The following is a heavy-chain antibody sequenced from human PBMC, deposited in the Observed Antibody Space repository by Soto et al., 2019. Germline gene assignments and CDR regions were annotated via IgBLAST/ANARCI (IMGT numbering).Heavy chain of an antibody. V-gene: IGHV3-23*01. J-gene: IGHJ4*02. CDR2: ISGSGGNT. CDR3: AKEGGRGGGCFDY. Sequence: EVQLLESGGGLVQPGGSLRLSCAASGFTFSSYAMSWVRQAPGKGLEWVSAISGSGGNTYYADSVKGRFTISRDNSKKTLYLQMNSLRTEDTAVYYCAKEGGRGGGCFDYWGQGTLVTVSS. D-gene: IGHD3-16*01. CDR1: GFTFSSYA.